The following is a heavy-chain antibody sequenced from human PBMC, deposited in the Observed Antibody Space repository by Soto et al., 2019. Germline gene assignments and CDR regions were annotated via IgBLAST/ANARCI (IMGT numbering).Heavy chain of an antibody. CDR1: GYSFTANS. CDR2: INPNNGGT. J-gene: IGHJ3*02. CDR3: ARDPGVLSSGYLFAFDI. V-gene: IGHV1-2*04. D-gene: IGHD3-22*01. Sequence: ASVKVSCKASGYSFTANSMHWVRQAPGEGLEWMGWINPNNGGTNYARKFQGWVTMTRDTSISTAYMDLTRLKSDDTAVYYCARDPGVLSSGYLFAFDIWGQGTMATVSS.